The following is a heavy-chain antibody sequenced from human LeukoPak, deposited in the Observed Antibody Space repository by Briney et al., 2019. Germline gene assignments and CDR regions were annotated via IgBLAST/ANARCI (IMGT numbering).Heavy chain of an antibody. V-gene: IGHV4-59*01. CDR2: SYYSGIT. CDR3: AGWLSRSSPPFGY. CDR1: GGSISNYY. J-gene: IGHJ4*02. Sequence: SETLSLTCTVSGGSISNYYWNWIRQPPGKGLEWIVYSYYSGITNYNTSIKSRVTISVDTSKNQFSLNVSSVTAADTAVYYCAGWLSRSSPPFGYWGQGTLVTVSS. D-gene: IGHD6-6*01.